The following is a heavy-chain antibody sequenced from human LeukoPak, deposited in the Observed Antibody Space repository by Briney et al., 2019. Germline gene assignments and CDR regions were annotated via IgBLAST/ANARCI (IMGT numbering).Heavy chain of an antibody. CDR3: ARDRDLLTGLDAFDI. V-gene: IGHV3-21*01. CDR2: ISSSSSYI. CDR1: AFTFSSYS. J-gene: IGHJ3*02. D-gene: IGHD3-9*01. Sequence: GESLRLSCAASAFTFSSYSMNWVRQDPGKGLEWVSSISSSSSYIYYADSVKGRFTISRDNAKNSLYLQMNSLRAEDTDVYYCARDRDLLTGLDAFDIWGQGTMVTVSS.